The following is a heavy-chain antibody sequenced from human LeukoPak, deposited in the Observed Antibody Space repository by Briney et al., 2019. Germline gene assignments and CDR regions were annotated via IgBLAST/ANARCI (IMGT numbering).Heavy chain of an antibody. Sequence: ASVKVSCKASGYTFTSYYMHWVRQAPGQGLEWMGIINPSGGSTSYAQKFQGRVTMTRDTSTSTVYMELSSLRSEDTAVYYCARGSGTYYYGSGSLDYYYGMDVWGQGTTVTVSS. J-gene: IGHJ6*02. D-gene: IGHD3-10*01. CDR2: INPSGGST. V-gene: IGHV1-46*01. CDR1: GYTFTSYY. CDR3: ARGSGTYYYGSGSLDYYYGMDV.